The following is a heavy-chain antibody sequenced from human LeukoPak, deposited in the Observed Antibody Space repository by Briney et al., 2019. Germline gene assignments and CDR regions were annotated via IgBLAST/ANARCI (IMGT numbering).Heavy chain of an antibody. V-gene: IGHV1-8*01. CDR3: ARSSVGARRRIDY. Sequence: GASVRSSSKASGYTFTSYDINWVRQATGQGLEWMGWVNPNSGNTGYAQKFQGRVTMTRSTSINTAYMELNSLTSEDTAAYYCARSSVGARRRIDYWGQGSVVTVSS. CDR2: VNPNSGNT. J-gene: IGHJ4*02. D-gene: IGHD1-26*01. CDR1: GYTFTSYD.